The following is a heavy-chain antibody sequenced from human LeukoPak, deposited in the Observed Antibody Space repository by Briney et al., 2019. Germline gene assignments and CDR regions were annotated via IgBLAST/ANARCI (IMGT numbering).Heavy chain of an antibody. CDR1: GYTLTELS. V-gene: IGHV1-24*01. D-gene: IGHD2/OR15-2a*01. CDR2: FDPEDGET. Sequence: ASVKVSCKVSGYTLTELSMHWVRQAPGKGLEWMGGFDPEDGETIYGQKFQGRVTMTEDTSTDTAYMELGSLRSEDTAVYYCATGTSYFVAFDIWGQGTMVTVSS. J-gene: IGHJ3*02. CDR3: ATGTSYFVAFDI.